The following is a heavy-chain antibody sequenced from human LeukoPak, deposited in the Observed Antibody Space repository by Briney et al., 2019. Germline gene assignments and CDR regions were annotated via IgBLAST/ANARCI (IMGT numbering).Heavy chain of an antibody. J-gene: IGHJ5*02. Sequence: PGGSLRLSCAASGFTFSSYSMNWVRQAPGKGLEWVSSISSSSSYIYYADSVKGRFTISRDNAKNSLYLQMNSLRAEDTAVYYCARGRAVVANNWFDPWGQGTLVTVSS. CDR3: ARGRAVVANNWFDP. D-gene: IGHD3-22*01. CDR1: GFTFSSYS. CDR2: ISSSSSYI. V-gene: IGHV3-21*01.